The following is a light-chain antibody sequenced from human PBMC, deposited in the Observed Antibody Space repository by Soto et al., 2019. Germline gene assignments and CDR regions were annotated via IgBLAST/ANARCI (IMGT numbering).Light chain of an antibody. CDR1: QSVSSSY. V-gene: IGKV3-20*01. J-gene: IGKJ1*01. CDR2: DAS. Sequence: EIVLTQSPGALSLSPGERGTLSCRASQSVSSSYLAWYQQKPGQAPRLLIYDASSRATGVPDRFSGSGSGTDFTLTISRVETEDVAVYYCQQYGRSPRTFGQGTKVEIK. CDR3: QQYGRSPRT.